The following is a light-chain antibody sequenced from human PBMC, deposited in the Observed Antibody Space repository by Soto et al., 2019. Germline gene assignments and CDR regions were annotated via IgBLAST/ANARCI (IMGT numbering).Light chain of an antibody. V-gene: IGKV3-20*01. Sequence: EIVLTQSPGTVSLSPGERATLSCRASQSVGSRWLAWYQQKPGQAPRVLIYGGSNRATGIPDRFSGSGSGTGFTLNISRLEPEDFAVYDCQQYYSSRTFGQGTKVEMK. CDR3: QQYYSSRT. J-gene: IGKJ1*01. CDR1: QSVGSRW. CDR2: GGS.